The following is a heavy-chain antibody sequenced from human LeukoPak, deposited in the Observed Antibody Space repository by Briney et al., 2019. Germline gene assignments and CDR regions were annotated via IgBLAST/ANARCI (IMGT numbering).Heavy chain of an antibody. V-gene: IGHV3-30*04. J-gene: IGHJ4*02. Sequence: AGRSLRVSCAASGFTVSSYAMHWVRQAPGKGLEWVAVISYDGSNKYYADSVKGRFTISRDNSKNTLYLQMNSLRAEDTAVYYCARDPLDFWSGYCDYWGQRTLVTVSS. CDR1: GFTVSSYA. CDR3: ARDPLDFWSGYCDY. D-gene: IGHD3-3*01. CDR2: ISYDGSNK.